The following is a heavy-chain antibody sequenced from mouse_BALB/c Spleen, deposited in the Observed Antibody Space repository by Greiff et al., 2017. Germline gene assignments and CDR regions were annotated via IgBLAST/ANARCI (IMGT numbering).Heavy chain of an antibody. J-gene: IGHJ2*01. D-gene: IGHD2-10*02. CDR3: ARKGYGNYVGVDY. Sequence: VQLQQSGPELMKPGASVKISCKASGYSFTSYYMHWVKQSHGKSLEWIGYIDPFNGGTSYNQKFKGKATLTVDKSSSTAYMHLSSLTSEDSAVYYCARKGYGNYVGVDYWGQGTILTVSS. CDR1: GYSFTSYY. V-gene: IGHV1S135*01. CDR2: IDPFNGGT.